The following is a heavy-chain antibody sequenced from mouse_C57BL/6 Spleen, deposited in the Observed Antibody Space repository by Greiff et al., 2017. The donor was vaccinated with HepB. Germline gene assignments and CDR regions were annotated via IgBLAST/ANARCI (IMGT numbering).Heavy chain of an antibody. V-gene: IGHV14-2*01. CDR1: GFNIKDYY. J-gene: IGHJ2*01. D-gene: IGHD1-1*01. CDR2: IDPEDGET. Sequence: VQLQQSGAELVKPGASVKLSCTASGFNIKDYYMHWVKQRTEQGLEWIGRIDPEDGETKYAPKFPGKATITADTSSNTAYLQLSSLTSEDTAVYYCARGDYGSFFDYWGQGTTLTVSS. CDR3: ARGDYGSFFDY.